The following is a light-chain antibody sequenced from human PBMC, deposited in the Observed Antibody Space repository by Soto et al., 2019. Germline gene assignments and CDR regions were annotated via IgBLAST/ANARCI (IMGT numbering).Light chain of an antibody. J-gene: IGLJ1*01. V-gene: IGLV2-11*01. CDR1: RSDVGGYDY. Sequence: QSVLTQPRSVSGSPGQSVSISCTGARSDVGGYDYVSWYQQHPDKAPKVIIYDVATRPSGVSNRFSGSKSGSTASLIISRLQTEDEADYYCVSFTSSTTYVFGSGTKVTVL. CDR2: DVA. CDR3: VSFTSSTTYV.